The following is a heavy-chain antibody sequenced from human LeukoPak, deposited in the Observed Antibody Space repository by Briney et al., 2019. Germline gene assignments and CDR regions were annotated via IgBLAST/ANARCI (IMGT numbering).Heavy chain of an antibody. CDR1: GFTFDDYT. CDR3: AKDQFGEFDY. J-gene: IGHJ4*02. CDR2: ISWDGGST. Sequence: GGSLRLSCAASGFTFDDYTMHWVRQAPGKGPEWVSLISWDGGSTYYADSVKGRFTISRDNSKNTLYLQMNSLRAEDTAVYYCAKDQFGEFDYWGQGTLVTVSS. V-gene: IGHV3-43*01. D-gene: IGHD3-10*01.